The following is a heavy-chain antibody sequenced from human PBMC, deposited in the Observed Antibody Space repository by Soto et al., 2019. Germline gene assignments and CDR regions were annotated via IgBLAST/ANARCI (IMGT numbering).Heavy chain of an antibody. Sequence: QITLKESGPTLVKPTQTLTLTCTFSGFSLKTGGAGVGWIRQPPEKPLEWLAVIYWNEDKRYNPSLRSRLTNTKDTSKNQVVLTITNMDPVDTATYYCAHRGYGDYPRDNWFDPWGQGTLVTVSS. CDR2: IYWNEDK. CDR1: GFSLKTGGAG. J-gene: IGHJ5*02. CDR3: AHRGYGDYPRDNWFDP. D-gene: IGHD4-17*01. V-gene: IGHV2-5*01.